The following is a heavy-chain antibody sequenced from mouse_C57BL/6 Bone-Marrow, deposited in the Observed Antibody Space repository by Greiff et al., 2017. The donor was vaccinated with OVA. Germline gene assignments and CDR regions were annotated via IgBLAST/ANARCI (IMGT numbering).Heavy chain of an antibody. CDR2: IYWDDAN. V-gene: IGHV8-12*01. CDR1: GFSLPTSGMG. Sequence: QVTLKESGPGILQSSQTLSLTCSFSGFSLPTSGMGVIWIRQPSGKGLEWLAHIYWDDANRYNPSLKSRLTFSKDTSRNQVFPKSTSVDTADTATYYCARRRYFDVWGTGTTVTVSS. CDR3: ARRRYFDV. J-gene: IGHJ1*03.